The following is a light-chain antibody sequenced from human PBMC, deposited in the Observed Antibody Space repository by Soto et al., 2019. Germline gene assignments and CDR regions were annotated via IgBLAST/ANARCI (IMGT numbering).Light chain of an antibody. CDR1: QSINGW. V-gene: IGKV1-5*01. J-gene: IGKJ1*01. CDR3: QQYNSYWWT. CDR2: DVS. Sequence: DIQMTQSPSTLSASVGDRVTITCRASQSINGWLAWYQQKPGKAPKFLIYDVSSLASGVPSRFSGSGSGTEFNLTISSLQPDDFATYYCQQYNSYWWTFGQGTRVEV.